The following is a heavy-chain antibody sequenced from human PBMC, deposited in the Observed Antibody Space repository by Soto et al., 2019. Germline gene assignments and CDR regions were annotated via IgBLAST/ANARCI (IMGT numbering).Heavy chain of an antibody. CDR2: IIPILGIA. Sequence: QVQLVQSGAEVKKPGSSVKVSCKASGGTFSSYTISWVRQAPGQGLEWMGRIIPILGIANYAQKFQGRVTITADKSTSTAYMERSSLRSEDTAVYYCARAPYYDILTGSAPFDYWGQGTLVTVSS. D-gene: IGHD3-9*01. CDR3: ARAPYYDILTGSAPFDY. CDR1: GGTFSSYT. J-gene: IGHJ4*02. V-gene: IGHV1-69*02.